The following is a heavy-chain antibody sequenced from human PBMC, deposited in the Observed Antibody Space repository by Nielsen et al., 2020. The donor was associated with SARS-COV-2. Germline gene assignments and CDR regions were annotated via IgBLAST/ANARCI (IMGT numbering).Heavy chain of an antibody. CDR3: AHSGLKRWLQFAGFDY. V-gene: IGHV2-5*02. D-gene: IGHD5-24*01. J-gene: IGHJ4*02. CDR2: IYWDDDK. Sequence: SGPTLMKPTQTLTLICTFSGLSLSTSGVGVGWIRQPPGKALEWLALIYWDDDKRYSPSLKSRLTITKDTSKNQVVLTMTNMDPVDTATYYCAHSGLKRWLQFAGFDYWGQGTLVTVSS. CDR1: GLSLSTSGVG.